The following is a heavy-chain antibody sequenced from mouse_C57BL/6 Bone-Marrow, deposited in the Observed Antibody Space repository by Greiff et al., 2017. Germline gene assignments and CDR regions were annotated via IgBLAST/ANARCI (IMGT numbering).Heavy chain of an antibody. Sequence: EVMLVESGGDLVKPGGSLKLSCAASGFTFSSYGLSWVRQTPDKRLAWVATISSGGRYTYYPDSVKGRFTISRDNAKNTLYLQMSSLKSDDTAMYYCARHDCYSWFAYWGQGTLVNVSA. D-gene: IGHD2-3*01. CDR2: ISSGGRYT. CDR3: ARHDCYSWFAY. CDR1: GFTFSSYG. V-gene: IGHV5-6*02. J-gene: IGHJ3*01.